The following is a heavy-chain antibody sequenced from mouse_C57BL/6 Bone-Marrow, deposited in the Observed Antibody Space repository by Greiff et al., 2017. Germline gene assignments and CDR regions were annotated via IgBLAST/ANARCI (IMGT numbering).Heavy chain of an antibody. CDR2: IHPNSGST. CDR1: GYTFTSYW. V-gene: IGHV1-64*01. J-gene: IGHJ3*01. CDR3: AKITTVVVPY. D-gene: IGHD1-1*01. Sequence: QVQLQQPEAELVKPGASVKLSCKASGYTFTSYWMHWVKQRPGQGLEWIGMIHPNSGSTNYNEKFKSKATLTVDKSSSTAYMQLSSLTSEDSAVYYCAKITTVVVPYWGQGTLVTVSA.